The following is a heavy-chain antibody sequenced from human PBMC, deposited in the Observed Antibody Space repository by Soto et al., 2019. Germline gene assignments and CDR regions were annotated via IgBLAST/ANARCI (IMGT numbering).Heavy chain of an antibody. V-gene: IGHV3-30*09. CDR1: GFTFSGYA. J-gene: IGHJ4*02. D-gene: IGHD3-22*01. Sequence: QVQLVESGGGVVQPGSSLRLSCAASGFTFSGYAMHWVRQAPGKGLEWVAVISYDGNNQHYADSVQGRLAVSRDNYKNTLYLQMNSLRVEDTAVYYCARSRGSTGYYFVDYWGRGTLVTVSS. CDR2: ISYDGNNQ. CDR3: ARSRGSTGYYFVDY.